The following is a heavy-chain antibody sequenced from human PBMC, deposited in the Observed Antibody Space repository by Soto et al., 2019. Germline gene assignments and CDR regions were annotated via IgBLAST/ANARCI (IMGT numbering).Heavy chain of an antibody. CDR2: ISYDGTNK. CDR1: GFNFNNYG. D-gene: IGHD5-12*01. Sequence: QVQLVESGGGVVQPGRSLRLSCAASGFNFNNYGMNWVRQAPGKGLEWVAVISYDGTNKYYVDSVKGRFTISRDSSKNTLYLQMNSLRVEDTAVYYCAKDVVGTGPLRFKNYYSGMDVWGQGTTVTVSS. V-gene: IGHV3-30*18. CDR3: AKDVVGTGPLRFKNYYSGMDV. J-gene: IGHJ6*02.